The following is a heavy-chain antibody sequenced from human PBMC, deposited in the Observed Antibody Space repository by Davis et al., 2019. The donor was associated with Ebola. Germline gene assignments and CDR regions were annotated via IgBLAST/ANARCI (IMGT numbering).Heavy chain of an antibody. D-gene: IGHD2-15*01. CDR1: GYAFSNYG. Sequence: ASVKVSCKVSGYAFSNYGISWVRQAPGQGLEWMGWISGYDGHTNYAQKLQGRVTMTTDTSTSTAYMELRSLRSDDTAVYYCARVRVAATHDYWGQGTLVTVSS. CDR2: ISGYDGHT. J-gene: IGHJ4*02. V-gene: IGHV1-18*01. CDR3: ARVRVAATHDY.